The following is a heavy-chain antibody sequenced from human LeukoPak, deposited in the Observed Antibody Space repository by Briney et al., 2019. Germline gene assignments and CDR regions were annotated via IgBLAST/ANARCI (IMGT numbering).Heavy chain of an antibody. CDR3: ARSPQTDYYYYYAMDV. CDR2: IYYSGST. CDR1: GGSISGGGYY. D-gene: IGHD1-14*01. J-gene: IGHJ6*02. V-gene: IGHV4-31*03. Sequence: SQTLSLTCTVSGGSISGGGYYWSWIRLHPGKGLEWTGYIYYSGSTYYNPSLMSRVTISVDTSRNQFSLRLSSVTAADTAVYYCARSPQTDYYYYYAMDVWGQGTTVTVSS.